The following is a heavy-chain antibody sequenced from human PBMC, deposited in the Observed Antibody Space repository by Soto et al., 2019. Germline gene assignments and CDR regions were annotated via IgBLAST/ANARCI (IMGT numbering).Heavy chain of an antibody. D-gene: IGHD6-13*01. CDR1: GFTFSDYV. CDR3: ARDSSSWLDY. J-gene: IGHJ4*02. CDR2: ISYDGSNK. V-gene: IGHV3-30-3*01. Sequence: PGGSLRLSCEASGFTFSDYVMNWVRQGPGKGLEWVAVISYDGSNKYYADSVKGRFTISRDNSKNTLYLQMNSLRAEDTAVYYCARDSSSWLDYWGQGTLVTVSS.